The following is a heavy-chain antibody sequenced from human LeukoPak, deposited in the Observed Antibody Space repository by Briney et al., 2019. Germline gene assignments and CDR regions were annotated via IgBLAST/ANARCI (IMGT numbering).Heavy chain of an antibody. Sequence: SVKVSCKASGGTFSSYAISWVRQAPGQGLEWMGGIIPIFGTANYAQKLQGRVTMTTDTSTSTAYMELRSLRSDDTAVYYCARDHSSGWYGRGGIFDYWGQGTLVTVSS. D-gene: IGHD6-19*01. V-gene: IGHV1-69*05. J-gene: IGHJ4*02. CDR1: GGTFSSYA. CDR2: IIPIFGTA. CDR3: ARDHSSGWYGRGGIFDY.